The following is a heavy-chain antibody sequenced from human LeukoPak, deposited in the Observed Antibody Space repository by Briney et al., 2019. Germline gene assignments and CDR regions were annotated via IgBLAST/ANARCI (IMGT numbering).Heavy chain of an antibody. V-gene: IGHV1-24*01. D-gene: IGHD1-26*01. CDR2: FDPEDGET. CDR1: GYTLTELS. CDR3: ATDKAKYSGSYYVGYYLDY. J-gene: IGHJ4*02. Sequence: ASVKVSCKVSGYTLTELSMHWVRQAPGKGLEWMGGFDPEDGETIYAQKFQGRVTMTEDTSTDTAYMELSSLRSEDTAVYYCATDKAKYSGSYYVGYYLDYWGQGTLVTVSS.